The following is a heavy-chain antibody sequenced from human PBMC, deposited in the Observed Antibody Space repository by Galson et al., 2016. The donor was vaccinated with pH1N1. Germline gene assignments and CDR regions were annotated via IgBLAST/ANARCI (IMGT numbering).Heavy chain of an antibody. J-gene: IGHJ3*01. CDR2: IFHSGST. Sequence: SETLSLTCAVSGYSIISGYYWGWVRQPPGKGLEWIGSIFHSGSTYYNPSLKSRVTISVDTSRNHFSLTLSSVTAADTALYYCASWIPVTALDAFDLGGQGTMVTVSS. CDR3: ASWIPVTALDAFDL. CDR1: GYSIISGYY. D-gene: IGHD5-18*01. V-gene: IGHV4-38-2*01.